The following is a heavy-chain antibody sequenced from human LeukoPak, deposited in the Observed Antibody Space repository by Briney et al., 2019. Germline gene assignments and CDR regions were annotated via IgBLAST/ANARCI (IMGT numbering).Heavy chain of an antibody. Sequence: GGSLRLSCAASGFTFSHYTMNWVRQAPGRGLELISSINPTGTSTYYADSVKGRFTISTDAAKNPLNRQMNSLRAEDTALYYCARDLSGESGYGGYWGQGTLVTVSS. J-gene: IGHJ4*02. D-gene: IGHD5-12*01. CDR2: INPTGTST. CDR3: ARDLSGESGYGGY. V-gene: IGHV3-21*01. CDR1: GFTFSHYT.